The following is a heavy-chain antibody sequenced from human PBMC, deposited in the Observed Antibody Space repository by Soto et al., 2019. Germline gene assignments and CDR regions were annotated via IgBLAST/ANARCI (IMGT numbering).Heavy chain of an antibody. D-gene: IGHD6-19*01. J-gene: IGHJ4*02. V-gene: IGHV3-9*01. CDR1: GFTFDDYV. CDR2: ISWNSGSI. Sequence: GGSLRLSCAASGFTFDDYVMHWVRQAPGKGLEWVSGISWNSGSIGYADSVKGRFTISRDNAKNSLYLQMNSLRAEDTALYYCARVLPRYSSGWYADFDYWGQGTLVTVAS. CDR3: ARVLPRYSSGWYADFDY.